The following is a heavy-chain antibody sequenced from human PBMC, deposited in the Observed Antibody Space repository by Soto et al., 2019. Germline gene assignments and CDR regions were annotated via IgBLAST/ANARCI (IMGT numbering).Heavy chain of an antibody. Sequence: ASVKVSCKASGYTFTSYYMHWVRQAPGQGLEWMGIINPSGGSTSYAQKFQGRVTMTRDTSTSTVYMELSSLRAEDTAVYYCVRRSSGWYFDYWGQGTLVTVSS. CDR1: GYTFTSYY. V-gene: IGHV1-46*01. D-gene: IGHD6-19*01. CDR3: VRRSSGWYFDY. CDR2: INPSGGST. J-gene: IGHJ4*02.